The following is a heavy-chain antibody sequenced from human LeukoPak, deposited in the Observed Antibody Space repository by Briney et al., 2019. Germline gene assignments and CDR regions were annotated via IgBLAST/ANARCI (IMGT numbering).Heavy chain of an antibody. V-gene: IGHV3-66*01. J-gene: IGHJ4*02. Sequence: GGSLHLSCSASGFSVTNNYMTWVRQAPGKGLEWVSIIHSDGGTYYADSVKGRFTISRDSVKNTLYLQMNSLRAEDTAVYYCEGWIKPFGYWGQGTLVTVSS. D-gene: IGHD5-18*01. CDR1: GFSVTNNY. CDR2: IHSDGGT. CDR3: EGWIKPFGY.